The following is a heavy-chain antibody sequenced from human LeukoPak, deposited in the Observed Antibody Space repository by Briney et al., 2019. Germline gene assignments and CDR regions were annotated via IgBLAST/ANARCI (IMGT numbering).Heavy chain of an antibody. CDR1: GFSFGAYS. D-gene: IGHD3-9*01. CDR2: ISSRSSNI. CDR3: ARALYYDILTNYQTHTYYFDY. Sequence: AGTLRLSCAASGFSFGAYSMNWVGQDPGKGLQWVSSISSRSSNIYYADSMKGRFTVSRDNAKNSLYLQMNSLRAEDTAVYYCARALYYDILTNYQTHTYYFDYWGQGTLLTVSS. J-gene: IGHJ4*02. V-gene: IGHV3-21*01.